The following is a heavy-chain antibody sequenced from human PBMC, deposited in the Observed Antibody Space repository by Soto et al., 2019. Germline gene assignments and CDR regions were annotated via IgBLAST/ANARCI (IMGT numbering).Heavy chain of an antibody. D-gene: IGHD2-2*01. J-gene: IGHJ4*02. V-gene: IGHV4-31*01. CDR1: GGSISSGGYY. CDR2: IYFSGST. CDR3: ARGIVVVPAAYFDS. Sequence: QVQLQESGPGLVKPSQTLSLSCTVSGGSISSGGYYWSWIRQHPGKGLEWIGYIYFSGSTYYNPSLNILVTIAVDTSENKFSLKLSSVTAADTDVYSCARGIVVVPAAYFDSWGQWILVTVSS.